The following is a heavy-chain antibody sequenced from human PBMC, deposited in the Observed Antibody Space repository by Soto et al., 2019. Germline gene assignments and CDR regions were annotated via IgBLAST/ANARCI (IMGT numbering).Heavy chain of an antibody. CDR3: ARVYRITMVRGELSEY. Sequence: QVQLVQSGAEVKKPGASVKISCKASGYTFTSYGISWVRQAPGQGLEWMGWISAYNGNTNYAQKLQGRVTMTTDTSTSTAYMELRSLRSDDTAVYYCARVYRITMVRGELSEYWGQGTLVTVSS. V-gene: IGHV1-18*01. CDR2: ISAYNGNT. J-gene: IGHJ4*02. CDR1: GYTFTSYG. D-gene: IGHD3-10*01.